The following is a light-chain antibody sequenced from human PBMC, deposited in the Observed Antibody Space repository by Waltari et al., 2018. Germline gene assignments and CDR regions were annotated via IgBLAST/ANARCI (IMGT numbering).Light chain of an antibody. CDR2: EVT. Sequence: QSALTQPVSVSGSPGQSITISCTGTSCDVGSYNLVFWYQPHPGKAPKLMIYEVTERPSGVSNRFSGSKSDNTASLTISGLQAEDEADYYCCSHAGSSIYVFGTGTKVTIL. CDR1: SCDVGSYNL. V-gene: IGLV2-23*02. J-gene: IGLJ1*01. CDR3: CSHAGSSIYV.